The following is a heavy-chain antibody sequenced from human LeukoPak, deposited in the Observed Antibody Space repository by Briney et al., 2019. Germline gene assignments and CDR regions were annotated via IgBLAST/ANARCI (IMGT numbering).Heavy chain of an antibody. V-gene: IGHV4-4*02. CDR2: IYHSGST. J-gene: IGHJ5*02. CDR3: ARELQLWSPGTDNWFDP. Sequence: SETLSLTFAVSGGSISSSNWWSWVRQPPGKGLEWIGEIYHSGSTNYNPSLKSRVTISVDRSKNQFSLKLSSVTAADTAVYYCARELQLWSPGTDNWFDPWGQGTLVTVSS. CDR1: GGSISSSNW. D-gene: IGHD5-18*01.